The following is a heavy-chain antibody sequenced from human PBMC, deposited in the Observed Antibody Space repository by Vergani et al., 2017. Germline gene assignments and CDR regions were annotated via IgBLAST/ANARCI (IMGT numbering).Heavy chain of an antibody. D-gene: IGHD5-12*01. CDR2: IWYDGRNK. Sequence: QVQLVESGGGVVQPGRSLRLSCAASGFTFSSYGMHWVRQAPGKGLEWVAVIWYDGRNKYYADSVKGRFTISRDNSKNTLYLQMNSLRAEYTAVDYCARDGWVWWLHPYPYFDYWGEGTLVTVSS. CDR3: ARDGWVWWLHPYPYFDY. CDR1: GFTFSSYG. J-gene: IGHJ4*02. V-gene: IGHV3-33*01.